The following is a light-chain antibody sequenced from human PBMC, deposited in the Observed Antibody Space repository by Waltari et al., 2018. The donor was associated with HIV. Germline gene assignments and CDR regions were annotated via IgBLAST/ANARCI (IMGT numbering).Light chain of an antibody. Sequence: SYVLTQPPSVSVAPGQTARITCGGTNIGGKSVHWYQQKPGQAPLVVVYADPDRPAEIPERFSGSNSGNTATLTISRVEAGDEADYYCHVWDISSDVVFGGGTKLTVL. CDR2: ADP. CDR3: HVWDISSDVV. V-gene: IGLV3-21*02. J-gene: IGLJ2*01. CDR1: NIGGKS.